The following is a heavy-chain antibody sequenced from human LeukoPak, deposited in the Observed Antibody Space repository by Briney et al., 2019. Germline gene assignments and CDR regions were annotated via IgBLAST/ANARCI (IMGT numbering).Heavy chain of an antibody. CDR1: GFTFSSYG. D-gene: IGHD3-10*01. CDR3: AKEGNARASHYLDS. CDR2: ISYDGSNK. Sequence: HSGRSLRLSRAASGFTFSSYGMHWVRQAPGKGLEWVAVISYDGSNKYYADSVKGRFTVSRDNSENTLFLQMNSLRADDTAMYFCAKEGNARASHYLDSWGQGTLVTVSS. J-gene: IGHJ4*02. V-gene: IGHV3-30*18.